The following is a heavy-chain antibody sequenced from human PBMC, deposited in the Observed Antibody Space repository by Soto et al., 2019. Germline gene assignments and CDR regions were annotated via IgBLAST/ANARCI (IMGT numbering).Heavy chain of an antibody. V-gene: IGHV3-7*01. CDR3: ARNRDYAFDY. J-gene: IGHJ4*02. CDR1: GFTFSNYW. Sequence: GGSLRLSCAASGFTFSNYWMSWVGQAPGKGLEWVAIIKQDGSDKYYVDSVKGRFTISRDNAKNSLYLQMNSLRTEDAAVYYCARNRDYAFDYWGRGTLVTVSS. CDR2: IKQDGSDK. D-gene: IGHD4-17*01.